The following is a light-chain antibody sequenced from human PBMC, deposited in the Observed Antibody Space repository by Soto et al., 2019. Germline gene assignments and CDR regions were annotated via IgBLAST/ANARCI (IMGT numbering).Light chain of an antibody. V-gene: IGKV1D-12*01. CDR1: EDIGRW. Sequence: DIQMTQSPSSVSASVGDRVTITCRASEDIGRWLAWYQQIPGKAPKLLIYAASSLHSGVPSRFSGSGSGTDFALTIDSLQPEDFATYYCQQANSFSITFGQGTRLEIE. J-gene: IGKJ5*01. CDR2: AAS. CDR3: QQANSFSIT.